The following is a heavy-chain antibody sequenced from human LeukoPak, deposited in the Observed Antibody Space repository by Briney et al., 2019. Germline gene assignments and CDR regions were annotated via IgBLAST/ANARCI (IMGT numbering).Heavy chain of an antibody. V-gene: IGHV3-33*03. Sequence: PGGSLRLSCAASGFTFSSYGMHWVRQAPGKGLEWLAGIATDGSFAYYADSVKGRFTISRDNAKNSPYLQMNSLRAEDTAVYYCAELGITMIGGVWGKGTTVTISS. CDR3: AELGITMIGGV. D-gene: IGHD3-10*02. CDR2: IATDGSFA. CDR1: GFTFSSYG. J-gene: IGHJ6*04.